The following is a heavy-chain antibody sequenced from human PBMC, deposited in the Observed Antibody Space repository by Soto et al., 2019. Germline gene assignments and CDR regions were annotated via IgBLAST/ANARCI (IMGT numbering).Heavy chain of an antibody. CDR2: INHSGST. Sequence: SETLSLTCAVYGGSFSGYYWSWIRQPPGKGLEWIGEINHSGSTNYNPSLKSRVTISVDTSKNQFSLKLSSVTAADTAVYYCARETGVVQAAISQRTLDVWGQGTTVTVSS. D-gene: IGHD2-2*01. CDR1: GGSFSGYY. CDR3: ARETGVVQAAISQRTLDV. V-gene: IGHV4-34*01. J-gene: IGHJ6*02.